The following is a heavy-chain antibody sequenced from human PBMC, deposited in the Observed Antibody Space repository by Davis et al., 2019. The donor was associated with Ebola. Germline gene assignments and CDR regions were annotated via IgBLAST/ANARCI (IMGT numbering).Heavy chain of an antibody. CDR2: MNPNSGNT. Sequence: AASVKVSCKASGYTFTAYYLHWMRQAPGQGLEWMGWMNPNSGNTGYAQKFQGRVTMTRENSMSTAYMELRSLRSEDTAVYFCARGGVAYSDLDYWGQGTLVAVSS. J-gene: IGHJ4*02. CDR3: ARGGVAYSDLDY. D-gene: IGHD2-21*01. V-gene: IGHV1-8*02. CDR1: GYTFTAYY.